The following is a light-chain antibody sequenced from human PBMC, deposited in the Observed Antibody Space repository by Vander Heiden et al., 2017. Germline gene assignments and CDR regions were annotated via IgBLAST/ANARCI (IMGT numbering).Light chain of an antibody. CDR3: QQRSNWPRT. J-gene: IGKJ1*01. Sequence: EIVLTQSPATLSLSPGERATLSCRASQSVSSYLAWYQQKPGQAPRLLIYDASNRATGIPARFSGSGSGTDFTLTISSLEPEDFAVYYCQQRSNWPRTFGSETKVEIK. V-gene: IGKV3-11*01. CDR2: DAS. CDR1: QSVSSY.